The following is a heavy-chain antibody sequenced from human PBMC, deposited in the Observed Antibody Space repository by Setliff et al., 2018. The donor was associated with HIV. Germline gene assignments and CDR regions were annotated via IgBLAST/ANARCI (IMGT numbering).Heavy chain of an antibody. CDR3: ATAGEMATIGYSYYYMGV. V-gene: IGHV1-69*13. Sequence: ASVKVSCKASGGTFSRNPISWVRQAPGQGLEWMGGITPIFGTTKYAQKFQGRVTTTADESRTTAYLDLNSLRSEDTAVYYCATAGEMATIGYSYYYMGVWGKGTTVTVSS. CDR1: GGTFSRNP. D-gene: IGHD3-10*01. CDR2: ITPIFGTT. J-gene: IGHJ6*03.